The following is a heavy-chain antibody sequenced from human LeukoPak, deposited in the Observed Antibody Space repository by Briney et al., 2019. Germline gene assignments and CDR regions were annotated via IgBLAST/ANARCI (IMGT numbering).Heavy chain of an antibody. CDR3: ARGTATVTGEDYFDY. Sequence: GSLRLSCAASGFTFSSYGMHWVRQAPGKGLEWVAFIRYDGSNKYYADSVKGRFTISRDNSKNTLYLQMNSLRAEDTAVYYCARGTATVTGEDYFDYWGQGTLVTVSS. J-gene: IGHJ4*02. CDR1: GFTFSSYG. V-gene: IGHV3-30*02. CDR2: IRYDGSNK. D-gene: IGHD4-11*01.